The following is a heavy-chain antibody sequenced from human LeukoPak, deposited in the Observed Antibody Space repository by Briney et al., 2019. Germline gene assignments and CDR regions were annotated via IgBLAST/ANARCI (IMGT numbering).Heavy chain of an antibody. Sequence: SETLSLTCAVYGGSFSGYYWSWIRQPPGKGLEWIGEINHSGSTNYNPSLKSRVTISVDTSKNQFSLKLSSVTAADTAVYYCARQGIYDFWSGYSDYWGQGTLVTVSS. V-gene: IGHV4-34*01. CDR3: ARQGIYDFWSGYSDY. CDR2: INHSGST. CDR1: GGSFSGYY. J-gene: IGHJ4*02. D-gene: IGHD3-3*01.